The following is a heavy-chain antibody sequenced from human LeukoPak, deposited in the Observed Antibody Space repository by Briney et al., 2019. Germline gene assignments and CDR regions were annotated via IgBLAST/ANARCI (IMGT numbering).Heavy chain of an antibody. V-gene: IGHV1-18*01. CDR3: ATQIDYYDSSGYYYYFDY. Sequence: ASVKVSCKASGCTFTSYGISWVRQAPGQGLEWMGWISAYNGNTNYAQKLQGRVTMTTDTSTSTAYMELRSLRSDDTAVYYCATQIDYYDSSGYYYYFDYWGQGTLVTVSS. D-gene: IGHD3-22*01. CDR2: ISAYNGNT. J-gene: IGHJ4*02. CDR1: GCTFTSYG.